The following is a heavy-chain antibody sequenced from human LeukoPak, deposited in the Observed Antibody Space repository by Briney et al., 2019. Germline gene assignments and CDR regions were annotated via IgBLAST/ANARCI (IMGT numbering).Heavy chain of an antibody. CDR1: DDSVSSSSYY. CDR3: AREGGRQWLVSGALDS. Sequence: SETLSLTCTVSDDSVSSSSYYWAWIRQPPGKGLEWRGYIYHGGATYNPSLESRVTLSMDTSKNQYSLKMTSVTAADTAVYYCAREGGRQWLVSGALDSWGQGTLVTVSS. V-gene: IGHV4-61*01. J-gene: IGHJ5*01. D-gene: IGHD6-19*01. CDR2: IYHGGA.